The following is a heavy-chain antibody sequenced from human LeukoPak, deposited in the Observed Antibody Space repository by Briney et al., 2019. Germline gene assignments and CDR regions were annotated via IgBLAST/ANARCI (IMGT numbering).Heavy chain of an antibody. D-gene: IGHD4-23*01. CDR2: INPNSGGT. CDR3: ARGGTAVIAPYAFNI. V-gene: IGHV1-2*02. Sequence: ASVKVSCKASGYTFTGYYIHWVRQAPGQGLEWMGWINPNSGGTNYAQKFQGRVTMTRDTSISTAHMEVSRLKSDDTAVYYCARGGTAVIAPYAFNIWGQGTMVTVSS. J-gene: IGHJ3*02. CDR1: GYTFTGYY.